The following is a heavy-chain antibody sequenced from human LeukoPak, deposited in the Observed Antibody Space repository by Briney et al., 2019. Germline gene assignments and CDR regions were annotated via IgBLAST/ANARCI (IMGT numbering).Heavy chain of an antibody. Sequence: PGGALRLSCAASGFTFLTYAMSWVRQVPGKGLQWVSVIRDSGASTYYADSVKGRFTISRDNSKNTLYLQMNSLRAEDTAVYYCAEAGRSGWYPGWPFDIWGQGTMVTVSS. CDR2: IRDSGAST. V-gene: IGHV3-23*01. D-gene: IGHD6-19*01. CDR3: AEAGRSGWYPGWPFDI. CDR1: GFTFLTYA. J-gene: IGHJ3*02.